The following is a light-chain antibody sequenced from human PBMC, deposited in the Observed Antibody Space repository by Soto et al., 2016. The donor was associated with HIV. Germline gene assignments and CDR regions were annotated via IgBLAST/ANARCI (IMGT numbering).Light chain of an antibody. CDR2: SAS. CDR1: QGIKNE. CDR3: LQDYSYPYS. Sequence: AIQMTQSPSSLSASVGDRVTITCRASQGIKNELGWYQQKPGEAPKLLIYSASTLGSGVPLRFSGSGSGTDFTLTISSLQPEDSASYFXLQDYSYPYSFGQGTKLEI. J-gene: IGKJ2*03. V-gene: IGKV1-6*01.